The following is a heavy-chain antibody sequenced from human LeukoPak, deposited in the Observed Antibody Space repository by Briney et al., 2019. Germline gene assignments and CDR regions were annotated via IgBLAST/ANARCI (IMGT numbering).Heavy chain of an antibody. CDR3: ARASIAAAGTAYYYYMDV. CDR1: GGTFSSYA. J-gene: IGHJ6*03. V-gene: IGHV1-69*13. CDR2: IIPILGTA. Sequence: SVKVSCKASGGTFSSYAISWVRQAPGQGLEWMGGIIPILGTANYAQKFQGRVTITADESTSTAYMELSSLRSEDTAVYYCARASIAAAGTAYYYYMDVWGKGTTVTVSS. D-gene: IGHD6-13*01.